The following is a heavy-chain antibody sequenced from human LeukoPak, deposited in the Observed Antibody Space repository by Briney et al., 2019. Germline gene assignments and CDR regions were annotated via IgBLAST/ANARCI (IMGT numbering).Heavy chain of an antibody. Sequence: PGGSLRLSCAASGFTFSSYAMSWVRQAPGKGLEWVSGISWNSGSMDYADSVKGRFTISRDNAKNSLYLQMNSLRAEDTAVYYCARDDSSSWDDYWGQGTLVTVSS. CDR3: ARDDSSSWDDY. V-gene: IGHV3-9*01. D-gene: IGHD6-6*01. CDR1: GFTFSSYA. CDR2: ISWNSGSM. J-gene: IGHJ4*02.